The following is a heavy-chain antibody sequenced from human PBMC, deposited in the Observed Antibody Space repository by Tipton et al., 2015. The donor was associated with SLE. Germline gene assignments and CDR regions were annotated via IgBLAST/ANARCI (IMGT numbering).Heavy chain of an antibody. Sequence: TLSLTCTVSGGSISSGGYYWSWIRQHPGKGLEWIGYIYYSGSTYYNPSLKSRVTISVDTSKNQFSLKLSSVTAADTAVYYCARDRMAGHHDAFDIWGQGKMVTVSS. J-gene: IGHJ3*02. D-gene: IGHD5-24*01. CDR1: GGSISSGGYY. CDR3: ARDRMAGHHDAFDI. CDR2: IYYSGST. V-gene: IGHV4-31*03.